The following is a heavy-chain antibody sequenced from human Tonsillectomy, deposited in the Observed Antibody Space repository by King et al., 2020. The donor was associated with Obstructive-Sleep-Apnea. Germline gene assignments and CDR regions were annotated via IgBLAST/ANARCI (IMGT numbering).Heavy chain of an antibody. CDR1: GGSISSSSYY. Sequence: QLQESGPGLVKPSEILSLTCTVSGGSISSSSYYWGWIRQPPGKGLEWIGSIYYSGRTHYKPSLKSRVTISVDTSKNQFSLKLSSVTAADTAVYYCAREGRYSGYDFHWGQGTLVTVSS. CDR3: AREGRYSGYDFH. V-gene: IGHV4-39*07. J-gene: IGHJ4*02. D-gene: IGHD5-12*01. CDR2: IYYSGRT.